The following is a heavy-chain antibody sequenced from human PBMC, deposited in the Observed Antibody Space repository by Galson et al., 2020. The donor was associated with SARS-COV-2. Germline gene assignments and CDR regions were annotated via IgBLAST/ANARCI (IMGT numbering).Heavy chain of an antibody. CDR2: IYFSGTT. D-gene: IGHD6-13*01. CDR3: ASDQGSSGFND. Sequence: SQTPSLTCTVSGDSITNDIAYYCGSIRQHPGKGLEWVASIYFSGTTYYNPSLKSRVTMSIDTSKNQLSRILSSVTAADTSVDYGASDQGSSGFNDWGQGILVTVSS. V-gene: IGHV4-39*07. CDR1: GDSITNDIAYY. J-gene: IGHJ4*02.